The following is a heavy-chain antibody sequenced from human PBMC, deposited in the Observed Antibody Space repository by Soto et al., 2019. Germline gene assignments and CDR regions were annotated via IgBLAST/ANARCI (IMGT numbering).Heavy chain of an antibody. CDR3: AKAATVVTLYYFDY. CDR2: ISGSGGST. J-gene: IGHJ4*02. V-gene: IGHV3-23*01. CDR1: GFTFSNYA. Sequence: EVQLLESGGGLVQPGGSLRLSCAASGFTFSNYAMNWVRQAPGKGLEWVSGISGSGGSTYYADSVKGRFTISRDNSKNTVYLQMNSLRAEDTAVYYCAKAATVVTLYYFDYWGQGTLVTVSS. D-gene: IGHD4-17*01.